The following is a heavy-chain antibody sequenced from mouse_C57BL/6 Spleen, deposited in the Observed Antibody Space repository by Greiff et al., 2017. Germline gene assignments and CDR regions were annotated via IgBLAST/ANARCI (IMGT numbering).Heavy chain of an antibody. V-gene: IGHV1-50*01. Sequence: VQLQQPGAELVKPGASVKLSCKASGYTFTSYWMQWVKQRPGQGLEWIGEIDPSDSYTNYNQKFKGKATLTVDTSSSTAYMPLSRLTSEDSAVFYCARDWVRVAPGVNGGQGTWVTVSA. D-gene: IGHD2-2*01. CDR2: IDPSDSYT. CDR3: ARDWVRVAPGVN. J-gene: IGHJ3*01. CDR1: GYTFTSYW.